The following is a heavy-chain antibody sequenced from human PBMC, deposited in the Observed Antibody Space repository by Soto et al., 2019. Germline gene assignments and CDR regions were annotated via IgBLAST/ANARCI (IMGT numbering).Heavy chain of an antibody. Sequence: GGSLRISCAVSGFTYTNYGMHWVRQAPGKGLEWVAVISYDGSNKYYADSVKGRFTISRDNSKNTLYLQMNSLRAEDTAVYYCAKDWRTTANFPWFDPWGQGTLVTVSS. J-gene: IGHJ5*02. CDR1: GFTYTNYG. CDR2: ISYDGSNK. V-gene: IGHV3-30*18. D-gene: IGHD4-17*01. CDR3: AKDWRTTANFPWFDP.